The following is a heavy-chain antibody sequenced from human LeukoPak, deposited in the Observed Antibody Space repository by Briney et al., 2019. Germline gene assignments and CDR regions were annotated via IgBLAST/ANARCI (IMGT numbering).Heavy chain of an antibody. D-gene: IGHD6-13*01. Sequence: DPSETLSLTCTVSGYSISWGYYWGWIRQAPGKGLEWVGSIQHSADTYYNPSLKSRVTLSVDTSKNQVSLKLNSVTAADTAVYYCARDEYSSSWPLPYFDYWGQGTLVTVSS. CDR2: IQHSADT. CDR1: GYSISWGYY. V-gene: IGHV4-38-2*02. J-gene: IGHJ4*02. CDR3: ARDEYSSSWPLPYFDY.